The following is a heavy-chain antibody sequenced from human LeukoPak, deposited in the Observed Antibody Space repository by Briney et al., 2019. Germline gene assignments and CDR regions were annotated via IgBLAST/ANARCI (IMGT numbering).Heavy chain of an antibody. V-gene: IGHV4-59*01. Sequence: SETLSLTCTVSGGSISSYYWSWIRQPPGKGLEWIGYIYYSGSTNYNPSLKSRVTISVDTSKNQFSLKLSSVTAADTAVYYCARGDCSGGSCYSTFDYWGRGTLVTVSS. CDR1: GGSISSYY. J-gene: IGHJ4*02. CDR3: ARGDCSGGSCYSTFDY. D-gene: IGHD2-15*01. CDR2: IYYSGST.